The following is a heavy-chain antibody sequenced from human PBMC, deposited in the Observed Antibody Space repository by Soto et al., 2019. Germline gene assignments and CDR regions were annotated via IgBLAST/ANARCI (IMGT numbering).Heavy chain of an antibody. D-gene: IGHD2-15*01. CDR3: ARGRYCLTGRCFPNWFDS. J-gene: IGHJ5*01. CDR1: GDSISTVDYF. Sequence: SETLSLTCSVSGDSISTVDYFWAWIRQPPGQALEYIGYIYKSTTTYYNPSFESRVAISLDTSKSQFSLNVTSVTAADTAVYFCARGRYCLTGRCFPNWFDSWVQGTLVTVSS. V-gene: IGHV4-30-4*01. CDR2: IYKSTTT.